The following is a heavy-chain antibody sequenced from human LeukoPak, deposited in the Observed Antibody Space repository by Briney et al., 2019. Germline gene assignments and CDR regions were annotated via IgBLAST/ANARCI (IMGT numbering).Heavy chain of an antibody. CDR2: ISGNSGNT. D-gene: IGHD3-16*01. CDR3: ATRVMIAITTRGAFHI. Sequence: GGSLRLSCAASGFTFSSYAMNWVRRAPGKGLEWVSGISGNSGNTYYAESVKGRFTISRDNSKKTLYLQMNSLRAEDTAMYYCATRVMIAITTRGAFHIWGQGTMVTVSS. CDR1: GFTFSSYA. V-gene: IGHV3-23*01. J-gene: IGHJ3*02.